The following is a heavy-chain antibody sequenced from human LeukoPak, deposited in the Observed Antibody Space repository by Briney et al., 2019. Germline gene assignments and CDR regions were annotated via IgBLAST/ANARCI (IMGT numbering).Heavy chain of an antibody. J-gene: IGHJ4*02. CDR2: ISSSGSTM. CDR1: GFTFSSYE. D-gene: IGHD3-10*01. V-gene: IGHV3-48*03. CDR3: ARASITMGRGELICYFDY. Sequence: GGSLRLSCAASGFTFSSYEMHWVRQAPGKGLAWVSYISSSGSTMYYADSVKGRFTISRDNAKNSLYLQMNSLRAEDTAVYYCARASITMGRGELICYFDYWGQGTLVTVSS.